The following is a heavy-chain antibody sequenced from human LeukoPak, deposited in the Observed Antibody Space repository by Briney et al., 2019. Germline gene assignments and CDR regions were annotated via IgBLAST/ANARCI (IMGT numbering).Heavy chain of an antibody. J-gene: IGHJ4*02. Sequence: PSETLSLTCAVYGGSFSGYYWSWIRQPPGKGLEWIGEINHSGSTNYNPSLKSRVTISVDTSKNQFSLKLSSVTAADTAVYYCARVTWLSAAGTEGNFDYWGQGTLVTVSS. CDR3: ARVTWLSAAGTEGNFDY. D-gene: IGHD6-13*01. V-gene: IGHV4-34*01. CDR1: GGSFSGYY. CDR2: INHSGST.